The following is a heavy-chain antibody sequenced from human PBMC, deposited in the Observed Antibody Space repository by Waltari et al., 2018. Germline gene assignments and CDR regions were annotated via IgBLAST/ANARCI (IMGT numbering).Heavy chain of an antibody. J-gene: IGHJ5*02. CDR1: GGSFSSYA. CDR2: IIPILGTA. Sequence: QVQLVQSGAEVKKPGSSVKVSCKASGGSFSSYAISWVRQAPGQGLEWMGGIIPILGTANEAQKLQGRVTITADESTSTAYMELSSLRSEDTAVYYCARCHTGRSDWFSWFDPWGQGTLVTVSS. CDR3: ARCHTGRSDWFSWFDP. V-gene: IGHV1-69*01. D-gene: IGHD6-19*01.